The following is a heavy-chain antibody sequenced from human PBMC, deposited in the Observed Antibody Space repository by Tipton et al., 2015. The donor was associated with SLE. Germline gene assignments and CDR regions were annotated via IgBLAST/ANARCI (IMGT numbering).Heavy chain of an antibody. J-gene: IGHJ3*02. V-gene: IGHV3-30*04. D-gene: IGHD3-16*01. Sequence: SLRLSCAASGFTFSSYAMHWVRQAPGKGLEWVAVISYDGSNKYYAESVKGRFTISRDNSKNTLYPQMNSLRAEDTAVYYCARDGGMDAFDIWGQGTMVTVSS. CDR1: GFTFSSYA. CDR3: ARDGGMDAFDI. CDR2: ISYDGSNK.